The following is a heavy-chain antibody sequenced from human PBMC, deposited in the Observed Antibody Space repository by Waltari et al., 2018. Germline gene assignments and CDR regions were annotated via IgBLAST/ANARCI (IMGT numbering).Heavy chain of an antibody. CDR1: GGSFSGYY. CDR2: INHSGST. Sequence: QVQLQQWGAGLLKPSETLSLTCAVYGGSFSGYYWSWIRQPPGKGLEWIGEINHSGSTNYSPSLKSRVTISVDTSKNQCSLKLSSVTAADTAVYYCARYCSSTSPGDYWGQGTLVTVSS. J-gene: IGHJ4*02. V-gene: IGHV4-34*01. CDR3: ARYCSSTSPGDY. D-gene: IGHD2-2*01.